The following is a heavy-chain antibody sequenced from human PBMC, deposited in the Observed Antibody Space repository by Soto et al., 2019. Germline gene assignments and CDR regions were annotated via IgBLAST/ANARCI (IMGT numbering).Heavy chain of an antibody. Sequence: QVQLVQSGAEVKKPGSSVKVSCKASGGTFSSYASSWVRQAPGQGLEWMGGIIPIFGTANYAQKFQGRVTITADESTSTAYMELSSLRSEDTAVYYCARGTTVVTLVELAFDYWGQGTLVTVSS. CDR3: ARGTTVVTLVELAFDY. V-gene: IGHV1-69*01. D-gene: IGHD4-17*01. CDR1: GGTFSSYA. CDR2: IIPIFGTA. J-gene: IGHJ4*02.